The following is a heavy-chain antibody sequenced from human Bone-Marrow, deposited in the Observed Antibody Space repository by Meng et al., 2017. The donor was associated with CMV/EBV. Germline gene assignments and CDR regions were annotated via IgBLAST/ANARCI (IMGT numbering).Heavy chain of an antibody. V-gene: IGHV3-7*03. J-gene: IGHJ6*02. CDR3: VKGISTVTFYGMDV. Sequence: GGSLRLSCAASGFTFSSYWMSWVRQAPGKGLEWVANIKQDGSEKYYVDSVKGRFTISRDNAKNSLYLQMNSLRTEDTALYYCVKGISTVTFYGMDVWGRGTTVTVPS. CDR2: IKQDGSEK. CDR1: GFTFSSYW. D-gene: IGHD1-14*01.